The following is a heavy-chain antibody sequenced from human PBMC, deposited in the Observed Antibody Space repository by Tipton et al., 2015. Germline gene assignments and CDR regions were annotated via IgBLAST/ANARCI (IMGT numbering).Heavy chain of an antibody. CDR1: GYIFTSYG. Sequence: QVQLVQSGAEVKKPGASVKVSCKASGYIFTSYGISWVRQAPGQGLEWMGWISVYNGKTNYAQKLQGRVTMTTDTSTSTAYMELRSLRSDDTAVYYCAAVNPIKWELQGYYFDYWGQGTLVTVSS. V-gene: IGHV1-18*01. D-gene: IGHD1-26*01. CDR3: AAVNPIKWELQGYYFDY. J-gene: IGHJ4*02. CDR2: ISVYNGKT.